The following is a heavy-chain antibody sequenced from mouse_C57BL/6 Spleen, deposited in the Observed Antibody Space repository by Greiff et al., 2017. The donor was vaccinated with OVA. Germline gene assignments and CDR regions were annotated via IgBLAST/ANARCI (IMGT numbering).Heavy chain of an antibody. V-gene: IGHV3-6*01. CDR1: GYSITSGYY. Sequence: EVQLVESGPGLVKPSQSLSLTCSVTGYSITSGYYWNWIRQFPGNKLEWMGYISYDGSNNYNPSLKNRISITRDTSKNQFFLKLNSVTTEDTATYYCARVPYYGSSNWYFDVWGTGTTVTVSS. D-gene: IGHD1-1*01. CDR3: ARVPYYGSSNWYFDV. CDR2: ISYDGSN. J-gene: IGHJ1*03.